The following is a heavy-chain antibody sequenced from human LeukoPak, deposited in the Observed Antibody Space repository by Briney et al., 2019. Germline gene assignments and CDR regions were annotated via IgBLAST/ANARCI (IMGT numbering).Heavy chain of an antibody. Sequence: ASVTVSCKASGYTFTRYYMHWVRQAPGQGLEWMGWINPNSGGTHYAQKFQGRVTMTSDTSISTAYLELSRLRSDDPAVYYCARRGLYYDSSGYYYCFDYWGQGTLVTVSS. V-gene: IGHV1-2*02. CDR1: GYTFTRYY. J-gene: IGHJ4*02. D-gene: IGHD3-22*01. CDR2: INPNSGGT. CDR3: ARRGLYYDSSGYYYCFDY.